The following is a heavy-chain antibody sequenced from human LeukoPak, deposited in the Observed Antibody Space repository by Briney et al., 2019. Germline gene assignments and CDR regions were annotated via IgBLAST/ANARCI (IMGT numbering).Heavy chain of an antibody. J-gene: IGHJ4*02. V-gene: IGHV1-18*01. CDR1: GYTFTTFG. Sequence: ASVKVSCKVSGYTFTTFGINWVRQAPGQGLEWMGWISAYNGDTNYAQKFQGRVTMTTDSSTSTGYVELRSLRSDDTALYYCAGAVTVTTGPLGYWGQGTLVTVSS. CDR3: AGAVTVTTGPLGY. D-gene: IGHD4-17*01. CDR2: ISAYNGDT.